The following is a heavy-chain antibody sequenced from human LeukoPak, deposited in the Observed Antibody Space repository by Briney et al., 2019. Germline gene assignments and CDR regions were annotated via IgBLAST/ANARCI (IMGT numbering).Heavy chain of an antibody. V-gene: IGHV4-34*01. CDR1: GGSFSGYY. Sequence: TSETLSLTCAVYGGSFSGYYWSWIRQPPGKGLEWIGEINHSGSTNYNPSLKSRVTISVDTSKNQFSLKLSSVTAADTAVYYCARRKTYYYDSSGSIDYWGQGTLVTVSS. J-gene: IGHJ4*02. CDR3: ARRKTYYYDSSGSIDY. D-gene: IGHD3-22*01. CDR2: INHSGST.